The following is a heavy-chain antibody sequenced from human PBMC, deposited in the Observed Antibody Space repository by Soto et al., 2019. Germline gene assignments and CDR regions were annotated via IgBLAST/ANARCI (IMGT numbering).Heavy chain of an antibody. CDR1: GFTFSSYW. Sequence: QPGGSLRLSCAASGFTFSSYWMHWVRQAPGKGLVWVSRINSDGSSTSYADSVKGRITISRDNSKNTLYLQMNSLRAEDTAVYYCAKDPMALPRITMKSPGDYYYGMDVWGQGTTVTVSS. D-gene: IGHD3-22*01. CDR2: INSDGSST. J-gene: IGHJ6*02. V-gene: IGHV3-74*01. CDR3: AKDPMALPRITMKSPGDYYYGMDV.